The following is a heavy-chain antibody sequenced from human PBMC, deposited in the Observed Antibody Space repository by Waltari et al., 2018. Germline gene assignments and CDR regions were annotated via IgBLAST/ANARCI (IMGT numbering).Heavy chain of an antibody. Sequence: EVQLLEAGGDLVQPGGSLRLSCAASGFTFSNCAMSWVRQAPGKGLDWVSFISGDGSSTYYADSVKGRFTISRDNSKDTLYLQMNSLRAEDTAVYYCVKGRASYSRDFDCWGQGALVTVSS. D-gene: IGHD1-26*01. J-gene: IGHJ4*02. CDR3: VKGRASYSRDFDC. CDR1: GFTFSNCA. CDR2: ISGDGSST. V-gene: IGHV3-23*01.